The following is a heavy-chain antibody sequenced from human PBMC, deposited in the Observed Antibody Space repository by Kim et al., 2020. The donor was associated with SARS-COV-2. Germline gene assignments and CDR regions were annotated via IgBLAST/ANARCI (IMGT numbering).Heavy chain of an antibody. J-gene: IGHJ6*02. V-gene: IGHV3-30*07. CDR3: ARGQVGSSWPRYYYYYGMDV. D-gene: IGHD6-13*01. Sequence: GRFTISRDNSKNTLYLQRNSLRAEDTAVYYCARGQVGSSWPRYYYYYGMDVWGQGTTVTVSS.